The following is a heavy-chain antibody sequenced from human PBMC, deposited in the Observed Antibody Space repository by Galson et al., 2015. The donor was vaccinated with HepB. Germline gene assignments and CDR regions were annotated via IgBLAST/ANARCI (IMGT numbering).Heavy chain of an antibody. D-gene: IGHD3-10*01. CDR2: ISWDGGGT. V-gene: IGHV3-43*01. J-gene: IGHJ4*02. Sequence: SLRLSCAASGFTFDDYTMHWVRQAPGKGLEWVSLISWDGGGTYYADSVKGRFTISRDNGKNSLYLQMNSLRTEDTALYYCAKDISRGVIIEVGFDYWGQGTLVTVSS. CDR3: AKDISRGVIIEVGFDY. CDR1: GFTFDDYT.